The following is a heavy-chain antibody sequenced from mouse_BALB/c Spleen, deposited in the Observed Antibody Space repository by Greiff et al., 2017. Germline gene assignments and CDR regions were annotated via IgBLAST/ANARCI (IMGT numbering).Heavy chain of an antibody. V-gene: IGHV6-6*02. CDR1: GFTFSNYW. J-gene: IGHJ4*01. D-gene: IGHD1-1*01. CDR2: IRLKSNNYAT. Sequence: EVKLMESGGGLVQPGGSMKLSCVASGFTFSNYWMNWVRQSPEKGLEWVAEIRLKSNNYATHYAESVKGRFTISRDDSKSSVYLQMNNLRAEDTGIYYCTRGYGSRTGNYAMDYWGQGTSVTVSS. CDR3: TRGYGSRTGNYAMDY.